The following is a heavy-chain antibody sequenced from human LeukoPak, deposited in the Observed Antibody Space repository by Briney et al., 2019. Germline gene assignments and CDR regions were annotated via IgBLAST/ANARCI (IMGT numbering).Heavy chain of an antibody. V-gene: IGHV4-4*07. CDR3: AREPLQSRPLDV. D-gene: IGHD4-11*01. Sequence: SETLSLTCTVSGDSISSYFWTWIRQPAGKGLEWIGRIYASGITNYNPSLRSQVTMSVDTSKNQFSLKLSSVTAADTAVYYCAREPLQSRPLDVWDKGTTVTVSS. CDR1: GDSISSYF. CDR2: IYASGIT. J-gene: IGHJ6*04.